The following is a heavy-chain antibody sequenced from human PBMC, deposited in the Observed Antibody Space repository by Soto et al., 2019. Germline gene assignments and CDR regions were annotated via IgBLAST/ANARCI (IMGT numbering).Heavy chain of an antibody. CDR2: LYHSGST. CDR3: ARVGGGGAGFDY. J-gene: IGHJ4*02. Sequence: QVQLQESGPGLVKPSGTLSLTCAVSGGSISSSNWWSWVRQPPGKGLEWIGELYHSGSTNYNPSLKRRVTISVDKSKNQFALKLSSVTAADTAVYYCARVGGGGAGFDYWGQGTLVTVSS. V-gene: IGHV4-4*02. D-gene: IGHD3-16*01. CDR1: GGSISSSNW.